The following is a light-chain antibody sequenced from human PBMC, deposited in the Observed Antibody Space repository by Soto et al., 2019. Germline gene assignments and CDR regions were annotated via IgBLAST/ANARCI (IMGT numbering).Light chain of an antibody. Sequence: EIHMKQTQSSLAASQGDRVTVPXRASWSISSWFAWYQQQPGXXTKIXXXSDXSLESGVPSRFRGSGSGREFTLTISSLQPDEFTTYYCQQYNRYSPRTFGQGTKVDI. V-gene: IGKV1-5*01. CDR1: WSISSW. CDR2: SDX. CDR3: QQYNRYSPRT. J-gene: IGKJ1*01.